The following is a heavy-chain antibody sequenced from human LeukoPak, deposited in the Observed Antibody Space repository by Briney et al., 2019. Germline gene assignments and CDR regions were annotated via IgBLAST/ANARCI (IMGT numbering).Heavy chain of an antibody. Sequence: GGSLRLSCAASGFTFSSYGMHWVRQAPGKGLEWVAVVSYDGSNKYYADSVKGRFTISRDNSKNTLYLQMNGLRAEDTAVYYCAKGGSSSWFFDYWGQGTLVTVSS. CDR2: VSYDGSNK. CDR1: GFTFSSYG. D-gene: IGHD6-13*01. J-gene: IGHJ4*02. V-gene: IGHV3-30*18. CDR3: AKGGSSSWFFDY.